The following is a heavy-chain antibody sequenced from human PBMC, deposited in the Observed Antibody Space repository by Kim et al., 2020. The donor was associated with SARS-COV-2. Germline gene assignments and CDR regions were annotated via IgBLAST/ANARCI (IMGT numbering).Heavy chain of an antibody. Sequence: SMKGRISISRDNSKNALYLQMNSMRAEDTAVYYCARDGGYSGYDDYYFDYWGQGTLVTVSS. V-gene: IGHV3-66*01. D-gene: IGHD5-12*01. J-gene: IGHJ4*02. CDR3: ARDGGYSGYDDYYFDY.